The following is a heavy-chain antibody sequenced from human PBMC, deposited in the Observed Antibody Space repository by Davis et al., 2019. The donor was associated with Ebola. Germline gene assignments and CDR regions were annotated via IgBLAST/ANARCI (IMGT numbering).Heavy chain of an antibody. D-gene: IGHD3-22*01. CDR3: AKDPNRGIVVVIKNYFDY. Sequence: PGGSLRLSCAASGFTFSSYWMHWVRQAPGKGLVWVSRINSDGSSTSYADSVKGRFTISRDNAKNTLYLQMNSLRAEDTAVYYCAKDPNRGIVVVIKNYFDYWGQGTLVTVSS. CDR1: GFTFSSYW. CDR2: INSDGSST. V-gene: IGHV3-74*01. J-gene: IGHJ4*02.